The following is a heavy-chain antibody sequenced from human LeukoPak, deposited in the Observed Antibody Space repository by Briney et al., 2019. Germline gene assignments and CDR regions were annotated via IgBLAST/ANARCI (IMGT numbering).Heavy chain of an antibody. CDR3: ARGGHSGWYKGYNWFDP. CDR2: IYTSGST. V-gene: IGHV4-4*07. Sequence: SETLSLTCTVSGGSISSYYWSWIRQPAGKGLEWIGRIYTSGSTNYNPSLKSRVTMSVDTSKNQFSLELSSVTAADTAVYYCARGGHSGWYKGYNWFDPWGQGTLVTVSS. D-gene: IGHD6-19*01. CDR1: GGSISSYY. J-gene: IGHJ5*02.